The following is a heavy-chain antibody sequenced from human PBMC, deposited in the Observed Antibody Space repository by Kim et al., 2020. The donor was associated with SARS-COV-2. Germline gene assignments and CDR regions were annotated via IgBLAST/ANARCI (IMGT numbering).Heavy chain of an antibody. CDR3: TTGPDHNRVGDSPYYYGMDV. J-gene: IGHJ6*02. CDR1: GFTFSNAW. V-gene: IGHV3-15*01. CDR2: IKSKTDGGTT. Sequence: GGSLRLSCAASGFTFSNAWMSWVRQAPGKGLEWVGRIKSKTDGGTTDYAAPVKGRFTISRDDSKNTLYLQMNSLKTEDTAVYYCTTGPDHNRVGDSPYYYGMDVWGQGTTVTVSS. D-gene: IGHD1-26*01.